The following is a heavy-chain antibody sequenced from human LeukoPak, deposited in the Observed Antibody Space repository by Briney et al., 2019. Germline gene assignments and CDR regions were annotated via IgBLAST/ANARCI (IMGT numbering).Heavy chain of an antibody. CDR1: GFTFSSYA. Sequence: GGSLRLSCAASGFTFSSYAMSWVRQAPGKGLEWVSAISGSGGSTYHADSVKGRFTISRDNSKNTLYLQMNSLRAEDTAVYYCAKDLPGSRYYYYGMDVWGQGTTVTVSS. J-gene: IGHJ6*02. V-gene: IGHV3-23*01. D-gene: IGHD6-13*01. CDR2: ISGSGGST. CDR3: AKDLPGSRYYYYGMDV.